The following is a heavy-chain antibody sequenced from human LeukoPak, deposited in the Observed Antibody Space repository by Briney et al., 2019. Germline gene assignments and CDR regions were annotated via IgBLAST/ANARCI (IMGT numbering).Heavy chain of an antibody. V-gene: IGHV1-69*04. D-gene: IGHD6-13*01. J-gene: IGHJ5*02. CDR1: GGTFSSYA. CDR3: ARARIAAAGWWFDP. Sequence: ASVKVSCKASGGTFSSYAISWVRQAPGQGLEWMGRIIPILGIANYAQKFQGRVTITADKSTSTAYMELSSLRSQDTAVYYCARARIAAAGWWFDPWGQGTLVTVSS. CDR2: IIPILGIA.